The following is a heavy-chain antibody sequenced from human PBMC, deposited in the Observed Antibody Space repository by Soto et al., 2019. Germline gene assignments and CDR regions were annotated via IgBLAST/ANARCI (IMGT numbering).Heavy chain of an antibody. CDR2: IIPILGIA. V-gene: IGHV1-69*02. D-gene: IGHD3-10*01. CDR1: GGTFSSYT. J-gene: IGHJ4*02. Sequence: SVKVSCKASGGTFSSYTISWVRQAPGQGLEWMGRIIPILGIANYAQKFQGRVTITADKSTSTAYMELSSLRSEDTAVYYCARTSRRVRGGDYFYYCSQGTLDPVSA. CDR3: ARTSRRVRGGDYFYY.